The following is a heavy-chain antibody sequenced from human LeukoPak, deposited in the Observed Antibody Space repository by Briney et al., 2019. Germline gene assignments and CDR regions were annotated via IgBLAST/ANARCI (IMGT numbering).Heavy chain of an antibody. V-gene: IGHV4-59*08. CDR1: GGSISSYY. J-gene: IGHJ4*02. CDR2: IYFSGST. CDR3: ARHEGSGSGSKPFDY. D-gene: IGHD3-10*01. Sequence: PSETLSLTCTVSGGSISSYYWSWIRQPPGRGLEWIGYIYFSGSTIYNPSLKSRVTISVDSSKNQFSLRLSSVTAGDTAVYYCARHEGSGSGSKPFDYWGQGTPVTVSS.